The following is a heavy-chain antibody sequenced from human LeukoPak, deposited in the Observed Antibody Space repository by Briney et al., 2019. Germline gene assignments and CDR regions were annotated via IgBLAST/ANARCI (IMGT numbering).Heavy chain of an antibody. J-gene: IGHJ5*02. CDR1: GGSISSSSYY. V-gene: IGHV4-39*07. Sequence: PETLSLTCTVSGGSISSSSYYWGWLRQPPGKGLEWIGSIYYSGSTYYNPSLKSRVTISVDTSKNQFSLKLSSVTAADTAVYYCAREGEHGQNWFDPWGQGTLVTVSS. CDR2: IYYSGST. CDR3: AREGEHGQNWFDP. D-gene: IGHD1/OR15-1a*01.